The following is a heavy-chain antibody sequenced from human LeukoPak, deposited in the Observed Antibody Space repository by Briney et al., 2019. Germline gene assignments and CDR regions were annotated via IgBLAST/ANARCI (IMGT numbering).Heavy chain of an antibody. Sequence: GGSLRLSCAASGFTFSSYAMDWVRQAPGKGLEYVSAISSNGGSTYYANSVKGRFTISRDNSKNTLYLQMGSLRAEDMAVYYCARAPPYYYDSSGYYGAYYYYMDVWGKGTTVTVSS. CDR3: ARAPPYYYDSSGYYGAYYYYMDV. CDR2: ISSNGGST. V-gene: IGHV3-64*01. CDR1: GFTFSSYA. J-gene: IGHJ6*03. D-gene: IGHD3-22*01.